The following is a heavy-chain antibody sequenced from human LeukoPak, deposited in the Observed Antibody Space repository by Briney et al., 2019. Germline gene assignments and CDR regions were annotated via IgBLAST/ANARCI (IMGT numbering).Heavy chain of an antibody. CDR3: ARDYYGSETHIDY. Sequence: GRSLRLSCAASGFTFSNYGMHWVRQAPGKGLERVAVIWYDGSNQYYADSVKGRFAISRDNSKNTLYLQMNSLRAEDTAVYYCARDYYGSETHIDYWGQGTLVTVSS. CDR1: GFTFSNYG. D-gene: IGHD3-10*01. CDR2: IWYDGSNQ. J-gene: IGHJ4*02. V-gene: IGHV3-33*01.